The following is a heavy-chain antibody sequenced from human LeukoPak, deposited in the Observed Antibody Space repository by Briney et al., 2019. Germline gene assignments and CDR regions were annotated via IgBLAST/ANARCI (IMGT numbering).Heavy chain of an antibody. J-gene: IGHJ4*02. CDR2: INPNSGGT. CDR1: GYTFTGYS. Sequence: ASVKVSCKASGYTFTGYSMHWVRQAPGQGLEWMGWINPNSGGTNSAQKFQDRVTMTRDTSISTAYMELSRLTSDDTAVYYCAGIWGPSSSWSWGFDYWGQGTLVTVSS. D-gene: IGHD6-13*01. CDR3: AGIWGPSSSWSWGFDY. V-gene: IGHV1-2*02.